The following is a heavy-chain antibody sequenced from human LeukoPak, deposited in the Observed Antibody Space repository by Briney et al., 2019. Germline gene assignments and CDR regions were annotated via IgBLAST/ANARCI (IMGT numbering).Heavy chain of an antibody. V-gene: IGHV3-11*01. CDR2: ISSNGSTI. D-gene: IGHD6-13*01. J-gene: IGHJ6*03. CDR1: GFTFSDYY. Sequence: GRSLRLSCAASGFTFSDYYMSWIRQAPGGGLEWVSYISSNGSTIYYADSVKGRFTISRDNAKNSLYLQMNSVRAEDTAVYYCARDSYSRSWYRGNYYYYMDVWGKGTTVTVSS. CDR3: ARDSYSRSWYRGNYYYYMDV.